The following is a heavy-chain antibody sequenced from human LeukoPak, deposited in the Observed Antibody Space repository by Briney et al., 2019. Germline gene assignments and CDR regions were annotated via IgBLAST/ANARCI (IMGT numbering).Heavy chain of an antibody. CDR2: IKQDGSEK. D-gene: IGHD6-6*01. CDR1: EFTFSSYW. J-gene: IGHJ6*03. CDR3: AREAARSRAYYYYYYMDV. Sequence: VGSLRLSCAASEFTFSSYWMSWVRQAPGKGLEWVANIKQDGSEKYSVDSVKGRFTISRENAKNSLYLQMNSLRAEDTAVYYCAREAARSRAYYYYYYMDVRGKGTTVTVSS. V-gene: IGHV3-7*01.